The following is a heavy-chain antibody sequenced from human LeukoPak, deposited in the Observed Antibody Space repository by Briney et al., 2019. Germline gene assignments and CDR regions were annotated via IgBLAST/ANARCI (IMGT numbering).Heavy chain of an antibody. V-gene: IGHV3-23*01. CDR3: AKRIQSAMAMGY. CDR1: GFTFSTYD. Sequence: GGSLRLSCAASGFTFSTYDISWVRQAPGKGLEWVSDISGSGGSTYYADSVKGRFTISRDNSKNTMYLQMNSLRAEDTAVYYCAKRIQSAMAMGYWGQGTLVTVSS. J-gene: IGHJ4*02. D-gene: IGHD5-18*01. CDR2: ISGSGGST.